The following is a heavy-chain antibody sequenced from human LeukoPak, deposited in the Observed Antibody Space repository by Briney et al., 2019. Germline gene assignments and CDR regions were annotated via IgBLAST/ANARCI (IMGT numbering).Heavy chain of an antibody. CDR3: ARGLGGYGYYFNY. CDR1: GFTVSSNY. Sequence: GGSLRLSCAVTGFTVSSNYISWVRQAPGKGLEWVSIVHSGGSTDYADSVKGRFTISRDNARNTVYLQMNSLSAEDTAVYYCARGLGGYGYYFNYWGQGTLVTVSS. CDR2: VHSGGST. D-gene: IGHD5-18*01. J-gene: IGHJ4*02. V-gene: IGHV3-66*01.